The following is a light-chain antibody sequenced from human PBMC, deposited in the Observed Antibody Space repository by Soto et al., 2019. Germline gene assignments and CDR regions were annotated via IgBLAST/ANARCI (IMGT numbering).Light chain of an antibody. V-gene: IGLV2-8*01. Sequence: QSVLTQPPSASGSPGQSVSISCTGTSSDVGGHNYVSWYRQHPGTAPQLLIYEVTKRPSGVPARFSASKSGNTASLTVSGLQAEDEADYYCCSYGGSYNLVFGGGTKLTV. CDR2: EVT. CDR3: CSYGGSYNLV. J-gene: IGLJ2*01. CDR1: SSDVGGHNY.